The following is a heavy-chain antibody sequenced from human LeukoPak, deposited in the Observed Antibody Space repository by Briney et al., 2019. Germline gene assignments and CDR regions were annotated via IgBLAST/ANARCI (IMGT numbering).Heavy chain of an antibody. CDR2: TYYRSKWYN. Sequence: SQTLSLTCAISGDSVSSNSAAWNWIRQSPSRGLEWLGRTYYRSKWYNDYAVSVKSRITINPDTSKNQFSLKLSSVTAADTAVYYCASDLRYSSGWYVYDYWGQGTLVTVSS. V-gene: IGHV6-1*01. D-gene: IGHD6-19*01. CDR1: GDSVSSNSAA. J-gene: IGHJ4*02. CDR3: ASDLRYSSGWYVYDY.